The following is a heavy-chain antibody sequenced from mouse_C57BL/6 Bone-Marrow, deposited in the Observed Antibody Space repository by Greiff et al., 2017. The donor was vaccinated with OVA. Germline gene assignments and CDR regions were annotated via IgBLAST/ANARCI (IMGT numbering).Heavy chain of an antibody. J-gene: IGHJ2*01. CDR3: TRWGRGYFDY. Sequence: EVQLQQSGTVLARPGASVKMSCKTSGYTFTSYWMHWVKQRPGQGLEWIGAIYPGNSDTSYNQKFTGKAKLTAVTSASTAYMELSSLTNEDSAVYYCTRWGRGYFDYWGQGTTLTVSS. V-gene: IGHV1-5*01. CDR1: GYTFTSYW. CDR2: IYPGNSDT.